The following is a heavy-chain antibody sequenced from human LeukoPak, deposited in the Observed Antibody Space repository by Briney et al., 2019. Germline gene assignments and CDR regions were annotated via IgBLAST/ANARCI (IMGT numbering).Heavy chain of an antibody. CDR2: IYYSGST. V-gene: IGHV4-31*03. CDR1: GGSISIGSYY. CDR3: ARDRSKGFDY. J-gene: IGHJ4*02. Sequence: SQTLSLTCTVSGGSISIGSYYWSWIRQHPGKGLEWIGYIYYSGSTYYNPPLKSRVTISVDTSKNQFSLKLSSVTAADTAVYYCARDRSKGFDYWGQGTLVTVSS.